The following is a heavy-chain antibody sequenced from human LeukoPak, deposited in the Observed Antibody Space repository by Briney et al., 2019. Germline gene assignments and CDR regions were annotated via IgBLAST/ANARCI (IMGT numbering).Heavy chain of an antibody. D-gene: IGHD4-17*01. Sequence: SGPTLVNPTQTLTLTCTFSGFSLTTSGMCVSWIRQPPGKALEWLALIDWDGDKYYGTSLKTRLTISKDTSKNQVVLTMTNMDPVDTATYYCARYLYGDSASYFDYWGQGTLVTVSS. J-gene: IGHJ4*02. CDR3: ARYLYGDSASYFDY. V-gene: IGHV2-70*01. CDR1: GFSLTTSGMC. CDR2: IDWDGDK.